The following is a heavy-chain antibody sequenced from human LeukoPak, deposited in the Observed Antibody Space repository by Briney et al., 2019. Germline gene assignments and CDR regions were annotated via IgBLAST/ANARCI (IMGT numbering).Heavy chain of an antibody. CDR3: ARQGYDILTGYIDAFDI. CDR1: GGSISSYY. D-gene: IGHD3-9*01. J-gene: IGHJ3*02. V-gene: IGHV4-59*08. CDR2: ISCSGRT. Sequence: PSETLSLTCTVSGGSISSYYWSWIRQPPRKGLDWIGYISCSGRTNYNPSLKSRVTISIDTSKNQFSLKLRSVTAADTAIYYCARQGYDILTGYIDAFDIWGQGTMVTVSS.